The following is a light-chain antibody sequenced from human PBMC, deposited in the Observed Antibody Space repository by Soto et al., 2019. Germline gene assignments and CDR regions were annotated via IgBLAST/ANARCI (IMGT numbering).Light chain of an antibody. J-gene: IGKJ1*01. CDR1: QSISWW. CDR3: QQYNSYWT. Sequence: DRVTITCRASQSISWWLAWYQQKPGQAPKLLIYDASALESGVPSRFSSSGSGTEFTLTISNLQPDDFASYYCQQYNSYWTFGQGTKVDIK. CDR2: DAS. V-gene: IGKV1-5*01.